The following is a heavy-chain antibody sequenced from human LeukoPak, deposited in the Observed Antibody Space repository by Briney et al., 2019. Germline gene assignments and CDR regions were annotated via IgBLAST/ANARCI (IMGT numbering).Heavy chain of an antibody. D-gene: IGHD6-6*01. V-gene: IGHV4-34*01. J-gene: IGHJ4*02. Sequence: SETLSLTCTVSGGSISSYYWSWIRQPPGKGLEWIGEINHSGSTNYNPSLKSRVTISVDASKNQFSLKLSSVTAADTAVYYCARGRSSNFDYWGQGTLVTVSS. CDR2: INHSGST. CDR1: GGSISSYY. CDR3: ARGRSSNFDY.